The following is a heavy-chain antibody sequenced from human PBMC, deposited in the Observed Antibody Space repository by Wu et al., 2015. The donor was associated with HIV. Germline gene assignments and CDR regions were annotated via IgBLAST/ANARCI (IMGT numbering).Heavy chain of an antibody. CDR1: GYNFITYD. CDR2: MNPNSGNT. D-gene: IGHD6-19*01. V-gene: IGHV1-8*01. J-gene: IGHJ4*02. CDR3: ARSWRVAGLGDY. Sequence: QVQLVQSGAEVKKPGASMKVSCKASGYNFITYDINWVRQATGQGLEWMGWMNPNSGNTGYAQKFQGRVTMTRNTSISTAYMELSNLGSEDTATYYCARSWRVAGLGDYWGQGTRVTVSS.